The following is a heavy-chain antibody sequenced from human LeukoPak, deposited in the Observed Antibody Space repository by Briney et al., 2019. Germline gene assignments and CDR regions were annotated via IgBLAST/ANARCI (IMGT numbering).Heavy chain of an antibody. Sequence: SETLSLTCAVYGGSFSGYYWSWIRQPPGKGPEWIGEINHSGSTNYNPSLKSRVTISVDTSKNQFSLKLSSVTAADTAVYYCARDSSGWYYDYWGQGTLVTVSS. D-gene: IGHD6-19*01. V-gene: IGHV4-34*01. CDR2: INHSGST. J-gene: IGHJ4*02. CDR1: GGSFSGYY. CDR3: ARDSSGWYYDY.